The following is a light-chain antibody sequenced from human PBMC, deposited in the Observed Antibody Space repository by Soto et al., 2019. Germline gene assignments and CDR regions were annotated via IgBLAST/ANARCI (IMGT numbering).Light chain of an antibody. V-gene: IGKV1-39*01. Sequence: DIQMTQSPSSLSASVGDRVTIACRSSQTISTFLHWFQQNPGKAPNLLIYDASSLQSGVPSRFSGSGSGTDFTLTISSLQPEDFGTYYCQQTYSTFVSFGGGTKVDI. CDR1: QTISTF. CDR2: DAS. CDR3: QQTYSTFVS. J-gene: IGKJ4*01.